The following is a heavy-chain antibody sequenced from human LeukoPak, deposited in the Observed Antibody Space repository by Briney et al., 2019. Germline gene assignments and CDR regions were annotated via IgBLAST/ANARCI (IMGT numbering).Heavy chain of an antibody. CDR2: ISSSGSTI. J-gene: IGHJ4*02. Sequence: PGGSLRLSCAASGFTFSSYGMNWVRQAPGKGLEWVSYISSSGSTIYYADSVKGRFTISRDNAKNSLYLQMNSLRAEDTAVYYCATYTVGSFDYWGQGTLVTVSS. V-gene: IGHV3-48*03. D-gene: IGHD4-23*01. CDR1: GFTFSSYG. CDR3: ATYTVGSFDY.